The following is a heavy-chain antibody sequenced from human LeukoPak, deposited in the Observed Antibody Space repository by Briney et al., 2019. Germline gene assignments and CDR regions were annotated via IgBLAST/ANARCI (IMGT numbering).Heavy chain of an antibody. D-gene: IGHD4-17*01. CDR2: IYTSGST. Sequence: SETLSLTCTVSGGSISSYYWSWIRQPAGKGLEWIGRIYTSGSTNYNPSLKSRVTMSVDTSKNQFSLRLNSVTAADTAVYYCARDSHYGDPEWYYYGMDVWGQGTTVTVSS. CDR1: GGSISSYY. J-gene: IGHJ6*02. V-gene: IGHV4-4*07. CDR3: ARDSHYGDPEWYYYGMDV.